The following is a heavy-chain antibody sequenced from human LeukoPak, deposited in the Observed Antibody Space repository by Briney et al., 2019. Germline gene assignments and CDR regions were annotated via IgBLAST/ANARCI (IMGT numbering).Heavy chain of an antibody. D-gene: IGHD2-2*02. Sequence: SETLSLTCAVYGGSFSGYYWSWIRQPPGKGLEWIGEINHSGSTNYNPSLESRVTISVDTSKNQFSLKLSSVTAADTAVYYCARGRDRYPFVYWGQGTLVTVSS. J-gene: IGHJ4*02. CDR1: GGSFSGYY. CDR3: ARGRDRYPFVY. V-gene: IGHV4-34*01. CDR2: INHSGST.